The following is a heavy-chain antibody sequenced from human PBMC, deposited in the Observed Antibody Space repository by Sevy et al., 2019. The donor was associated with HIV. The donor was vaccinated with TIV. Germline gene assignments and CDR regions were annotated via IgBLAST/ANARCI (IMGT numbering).Heavy chain of an antibody. CDR1: GFAFYDYS. D-gene: IGHD2-8*01. CDR3: AREGCTRPHDY. CDR2: FSFGCGKI. V-gene: IGHV3-23*01. J-gene: IGHJ4*02. Sequence: GGSLRLSCAASGFAFYDYSMSWIRQAPGKGLEWVATFSFGCGKINYADSVKGRFTISRDNSKNSFYLQMDNLRVEDTAPYYCAREGCTRPHDYWGQGTRVTVSS.